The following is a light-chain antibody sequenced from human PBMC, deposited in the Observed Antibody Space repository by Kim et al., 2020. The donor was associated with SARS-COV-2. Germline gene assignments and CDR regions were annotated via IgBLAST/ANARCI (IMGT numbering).Light chain of an antibody. Sequence: DIQMTQSPSSLSASLGDRVTITCQASQDITNYLNWYQQKPGKAPKLLISNASNLKTGVPSRFSGGGSGTDFTFTISSLQPEDIATYYCQQYDDLPITFGQGTRLDIK. CDR2: NAS. CDR1: QDITNY. J-gene: IGKJ5*01. CDR3: QQYDDLPIT. V-gene: IGKV1-33*01.